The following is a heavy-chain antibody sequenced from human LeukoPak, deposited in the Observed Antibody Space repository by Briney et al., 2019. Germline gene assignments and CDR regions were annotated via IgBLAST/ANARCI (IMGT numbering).Heavy chain of an antibody. CDR2: TSSSDAGT. CDR3: ARAPVTSCRGAFCYPFDI. Sequence: PGGSLRLSCAASGFTFSSYWMHWVRQAPGKGLEWVSATSSSDAGTYHAESVRGRFTISRDNSKNTLYLQMNSLRADDAAVYYCARAPVTSCRGAFCYPFDIWGQGTLVTVSS. D-gene: IGHD2-15*01. CDR1: GFTFSSYW. V-gene: IGHV3-23*01. J-gene: IGHJ4*02.